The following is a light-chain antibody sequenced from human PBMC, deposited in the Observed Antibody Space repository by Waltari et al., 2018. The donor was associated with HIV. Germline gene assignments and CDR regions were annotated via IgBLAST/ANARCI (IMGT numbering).Light chain of an antibody. CDR3: CSYATSSTLV. Sequence: QSALTQPASVSGSPGQSITISCTGTSSDVGYYGLVSWYQQHPGKAPKLMIYEGNKRPSGISNRFSGPKSGNTASLTISGLQAEDEADYYCCSYATSSTLVFGGGTNLTVL. CDR2: EGN. V-gene: IGLV2-23*01. J-gene: IGLJ2*01. CDR1: SSDVGYYGL.